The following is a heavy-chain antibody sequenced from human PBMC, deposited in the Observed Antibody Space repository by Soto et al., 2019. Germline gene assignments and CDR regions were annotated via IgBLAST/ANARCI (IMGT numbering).Heavy chain of an antibody. D-gene: IGHD6-13*01. J-gene: IGHJ3*02. Sequence: GGSLRLSCAASGFTISSYEMNWVRQAPGEGLQWVSAISSSGNHIYYADSLKGRFTISRGNAKNSLYLQMNSLRAEDTAVYYCAREVKSAGGPDGFDIWGQGTMVTVSS. V-gene: IGHV3-21*01. CDR2: ISSSGNHI. CDR1: GFTISSYE. CDR3: AREVKSAGGPDGFDI.